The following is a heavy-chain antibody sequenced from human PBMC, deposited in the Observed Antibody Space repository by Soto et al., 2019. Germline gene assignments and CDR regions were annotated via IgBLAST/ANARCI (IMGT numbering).Heavy chain of an antibody. V-gene: IGHV1-18*01. D-gene: IGHD1-26*01. CDR1: GYTFTSYG. J-gene: IGHJ4*02. CDR3: SRFDDGKWELQNANDY. CDR2: IRAYNGTT. Sequence: QVQLVQSGAEVKKPGASVKVSCKASGYTFTSYGISWVRQAPGQGLEWKGWIRAYNGTTNHAQKSQGRVTITPDTSRSKAYIELRSLRSDDTAVYYCSRFDDGKWELQNANDYWGQGTLVTVSS.